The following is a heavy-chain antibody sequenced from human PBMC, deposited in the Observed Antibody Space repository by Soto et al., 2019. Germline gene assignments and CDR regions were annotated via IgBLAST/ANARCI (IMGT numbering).Heavy chain of an antibody. D-gene: IGHD3-9*01. CDR1: GYKFTAYF. CDR3: GASGPDILTGYSRGNMDV. CDR2: INPDSGRT. V-gene: IGHV1-2*02. J-gene: IGHJ6*02. Sequence: ASVKVSCKASGYKFTAYFIHWVRQAPGQGPEWMGWINPDSGRTHLAQRFQGRLTLSRDTSISTGYLELASLTSDGTAVYYCGASGPDILTGYSRGNMDVWGQGTTVTVSS.